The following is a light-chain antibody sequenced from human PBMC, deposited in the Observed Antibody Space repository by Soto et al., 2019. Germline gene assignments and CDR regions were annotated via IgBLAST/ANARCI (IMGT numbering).Light chain of an antibody. CDR2: GNN. Sequence: QSVLTQPPSASGTPGQRVTISCSGSSSNIGGNTVNWYQQLPGRAPKLLIYGNNQRPSGVPDRFSGSKSGTSASLAISGLQSEDEADYYCAAWDVSLNGWVFGGGTKLTVL. J-gene: IGLJ3*02. CDR3: AAWDVSLNGWV. CDR1: SSNIGGNT. V-gene: IGLV1-44*01.